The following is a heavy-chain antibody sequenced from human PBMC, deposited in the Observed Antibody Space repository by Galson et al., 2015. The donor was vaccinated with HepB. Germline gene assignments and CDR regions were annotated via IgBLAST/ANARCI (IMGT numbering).Heavy chain of an antibody. D-gene: IGHD1-26*01. V-gene: IGHV1-69*13. J-gene: IGHJ4*02. Sequence: SVTVSCKASGGTFSSYAISWVRQAPGQGLEWMGGIIPIFGTANYAQKFQGRVTITADESTSTAYMELSSLRSEDTAVYYCARVGWELTIAGDGYFDYWGQGTLVTVSS. CDR1: GGTFSSYA. CDR2: IIPIFGTA. CDR3: ARVGWELTIAGDGYFDY.